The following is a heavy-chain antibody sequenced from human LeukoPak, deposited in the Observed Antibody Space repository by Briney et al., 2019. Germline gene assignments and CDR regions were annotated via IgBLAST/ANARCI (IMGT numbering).Heavy chain of an antibody. CDR2: IIPILGIA. CDR3: ARDDPPTYYYDSSGQH. V-gene: IGHV1-69*04. Sequence: SVKVSCKASGGTFSSYAISWVRQAPGQGLEWMGRIIPILGIANYAQKFQGRVTITADKSTNTAYMELSSLRSEDTAVYYCARDDPPTYYYDSSGQHWGQGTLVTVSS. CDR1: GGTFSSYA. D-gene: IGHD3-22*01. J-gene: IGHJ4*02.